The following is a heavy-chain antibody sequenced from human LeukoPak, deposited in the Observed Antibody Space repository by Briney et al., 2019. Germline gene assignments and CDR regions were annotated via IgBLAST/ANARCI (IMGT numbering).Heavy chain of an antibody. Sequence: GGSLRLSCAASGFTFSSYAMSWVRQAPGKGLEWVANINKDGSEKYSVDSVKGRFTISRDNAKNSPYLQMNSLRAEDTAVYYCARGNFWSGYRAHMDVWGKGTTVTVSS. CDR3: ARGNFWSGYRAHMDV. CDR1: GFTFSSYA. D-gene: IGHD3-3*01. CDR2: INKDGSEK. V-gene: IGHV3-7*01. J-gene: IGHJ6*03.